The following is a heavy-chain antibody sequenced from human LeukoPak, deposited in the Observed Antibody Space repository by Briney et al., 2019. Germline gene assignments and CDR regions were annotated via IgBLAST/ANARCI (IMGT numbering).Heavy chain of an antibody. V-gene: IGHV3-7*03. D-gene: IGHD1-26*01. CDR2: IKQDGSEK. Sequence: PGGSLRLSCAASGFTFSSYWMSWVRQAPGKGLEWVAQIKQDGSEKYYVDSVKGRFTVSRDNAKNSLYLQMNSLRAEDTAVYYCASGGSGSYSYWGQGTLVTVSS. CDR1: GFTFSSYW. J-gene: IGHJ4*02. CDR3: ASGGSGSYSY.